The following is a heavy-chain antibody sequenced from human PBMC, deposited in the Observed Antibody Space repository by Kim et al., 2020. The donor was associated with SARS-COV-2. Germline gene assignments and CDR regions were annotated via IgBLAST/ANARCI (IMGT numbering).Heavy chain of an antibody. CDR1: GFTFSSYS. J-gene: IGHJ5*02. Sequence: GGSLRLSCAASGFTFSSYSMNWVRQAPGKGLEWVSSISSSSSYIYYADSVKGRFTISRDNAKNSLYLQMNSLRAEDTAVYYCARRGYCSSTSCYGYNWFDPWGQGTMVTVSS. V-gene: IGHV3-21*01. CDR3: ARRGYCSSTSCYGYNWFDP. CDR2: ISSSSSYI. D-gene: IGHD2-2*01.